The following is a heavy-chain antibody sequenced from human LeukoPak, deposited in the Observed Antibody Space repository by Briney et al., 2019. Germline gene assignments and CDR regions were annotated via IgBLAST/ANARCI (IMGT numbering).Heavy chain of an antibody. CDR1: GGSISSSSYY. CDR3: ARQFNSWIVGATGWFDP. D-gene: IGHD1-26*01. J-gene: IGHJ5*02. V-gene: IGHV4-39*01. Sequence: PSETLSLTCTVSGGSISSSSYYWGWLRQPPGKGLEWIGSIYYSGSTYYNPSLKSRVTISVDTSKNQFSLKLSSVTAADTAVYYCARQFNSWIVGATGWFDPWGQGTLVTVSS. CDR2: IYYSGST.